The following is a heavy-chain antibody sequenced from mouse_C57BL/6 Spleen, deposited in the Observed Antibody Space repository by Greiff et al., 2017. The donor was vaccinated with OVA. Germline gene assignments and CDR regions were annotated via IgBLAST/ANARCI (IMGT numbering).Heavy chain of an antibody. CDR2: IYPGSGST. J-gene: IGHJ3*01. V-gene: IGHV1-55*01. Sequence: VQLQQPGAELVKPGASVKMSCKASGYTFTSYWITWVKQRPGQGLEWIGDIYPGSGSTNYNEKFKSKATLTVDTSSSTAYMQLSSLTSEDSAVYYCARERIYYDYAGFAYWGQGTLVTVSA. D-gene: IGHD2-4*01. CDR1: GYTFTSYW. CDR3: ARERIYYDYAGFAY.